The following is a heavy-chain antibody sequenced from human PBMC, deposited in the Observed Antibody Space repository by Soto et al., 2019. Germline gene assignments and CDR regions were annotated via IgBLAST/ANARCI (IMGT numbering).Heavy chain of an antibody. Sequence: EVQLLESGGGWVQPGGSLRLSCEASGFTFSSYAMSWVRQAPGKGLEWVSAISGSGGSTYYADSVKGRFTISRDNSKNTVYLQMNSLRAEDTAVFYCATTGYSTRRVNKSVGAFDIWGQGTMVTAFS. CDR3: ATTGYSTRRVNKSVGAFDI. D-gene: IGHD6-13*01. CDR2: ISGSGGST. CDR1: GFTFSSYA. J-gene: IGHJ3*02. V-gene: IGHV3-23*01.